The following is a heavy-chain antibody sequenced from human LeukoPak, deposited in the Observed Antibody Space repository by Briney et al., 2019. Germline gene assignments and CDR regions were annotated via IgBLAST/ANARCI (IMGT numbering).Heavy chain of an antibody. CDR2: IRGGASAI. CDR1: GFTFSTYE. V-gene: IGHV3-48*03. J-gene: IGHJ6*02. CDR3: ARDAFHYYGMDV. Sequence: GGSLRLSCAASGFTFSTYEMNWVRQAPGKGLEWVSYIRGGASAINYADSVKGRFTVSRDNAKKSLYLQMNSLRGEDTAVYFCARDAFHYYGMDVWGQGTTVIVSS.